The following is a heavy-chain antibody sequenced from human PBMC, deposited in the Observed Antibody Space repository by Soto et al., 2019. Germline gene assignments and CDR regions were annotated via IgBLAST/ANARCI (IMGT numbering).Heavy chain of an antibody. CDR3: AKDISRGPTKNYDFWSGPDY. J-gene: IGHJ4*02. CDR1: GLTFDEYA. CDR2: ISWDGSNR. V-gene: IGHV3-43D*04. Sequence: GGSLRLSCAASGLTFDEYAMHWVRQPPGKGLEWVSLISWDGSNRYYADSVQGRFTISRDNSKYSLYLEMNSLRPEDTALYYCAKDISRGPTKNYDFWSGPDYWGQGTLVTVSS. D-gene: IGHD3-3*01.